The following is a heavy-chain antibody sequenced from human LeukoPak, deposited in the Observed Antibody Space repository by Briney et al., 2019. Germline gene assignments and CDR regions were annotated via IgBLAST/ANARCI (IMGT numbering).Heavy chain of an antibody. CDR2: IHFSGST. CDR3: AREPTESSTAY. V-gene: IGHV4-4*07. CDR1: RGSMSSYY. J-gene: IGHJ4*02. Sequence: PSDTLSLTCTVSRGSMSSYYWSWIRQSAGTGLEWIGRIHFSGSTNYNPSLKSRVTMSLDTSKNQVSLRLTSVTAADTAIYYCAREPTESSTAYWGQGALVTVSS. D-gene: IGHD4-11*01.